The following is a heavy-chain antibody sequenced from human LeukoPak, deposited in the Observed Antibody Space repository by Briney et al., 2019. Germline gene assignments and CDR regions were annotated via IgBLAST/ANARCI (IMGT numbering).Heavy chain of an antibody. V-gene: IGHV3-74*01. D-gene: IGHD3-22*01. CDR3: ARVLGQYYDTRDNCFDP. CDR1: AFTFCNFR. J-gene: IGHJ5*01. Sequence: AAGYLCVTCAASAFTFCNFRRHRDRQAPGNGLMWFFRINSDGINTSYADSVKGRITISRDNAKTTLNLQMNSLRAEDTAVYYCARVLGQYYDTRDNCFDPWGQGTLVTVSS. CDR2: INSDGINT.